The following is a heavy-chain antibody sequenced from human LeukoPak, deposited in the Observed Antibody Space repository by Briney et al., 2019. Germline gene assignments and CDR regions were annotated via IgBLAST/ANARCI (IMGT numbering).Heavy chain of an antibody. D-gene: IGHD2-2*02. CDR1: GFTFSSYA. CDR2: ISGSGGST. CDR3: AKMGGGYCSSTSRYTFDY. V-gene: IGHV3-23*01. Sequence: GGSLRLSCAASGFTFSSYAMSWVRQAPGKGLEGVSAISGSGGSTYYADSVKGRFTISRDNSKNTLYLQMNSLRAEDTAVYYCAKMGGGYCSSTSRYTFDYWGQGTLVTVSS. J-gene: IGHJ4*02.